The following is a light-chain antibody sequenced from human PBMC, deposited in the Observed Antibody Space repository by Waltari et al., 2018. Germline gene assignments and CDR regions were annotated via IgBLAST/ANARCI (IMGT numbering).Light chain of an antibody. CDR3: QVWDSGSAV. CDR1: NAGRKN. J-gene: IGLJ3*02. CDR2: YDS. Sequence: SYVPTQPPSVSVAPGPTARITWGGNNAGRKNLHWYQQKPGQAPILVIYYDSDRPSGIPERFSGSNSGNTATLTISRVEVGDEADYYCQVWDSGSAVFGGGTKLTVL. V-gene: IGLV3-21*04.